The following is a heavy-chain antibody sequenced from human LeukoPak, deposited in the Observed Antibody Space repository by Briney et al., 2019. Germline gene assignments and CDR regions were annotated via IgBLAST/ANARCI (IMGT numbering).Heavy chain of an antibody. Sequence: SETLSLTCAVYGGSFSGYYWSWIRQPPGKGLEWIGYIYYSGSTNYNPSLKSRVTISVDTSKNQFSLKLSSVTAADTAVYYCAVRKRGYYDSSGYSIDYWGQGTLVTVSS. CDR1: GGSFSGYY. D-gene: IGHD3-22*01. CDR3: AVRKRGYYDSSGYSIDY. J-gene: IGHJ4*02. V-gene: IGHV4-59*08. CDR2: IYYSGST.